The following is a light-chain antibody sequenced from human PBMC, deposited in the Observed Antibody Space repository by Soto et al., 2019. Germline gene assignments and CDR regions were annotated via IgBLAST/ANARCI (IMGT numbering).Light chain of an antibody. CDR1: SSDVGGYNF. Sequence: QSVLTQPRSVSGSPGQSVTISCTGTSSDVGGYNFVSWYQHPPGKAPKLMLYDVTNRPSGVPDRFSGSKSDNTASLTISGLQAEDEADYYCCSYAGSDTYVFGPGTKVTVL. J-gene: IGLJ1*01. CDR3: CSYAGSDTYV. V-gene: IGLV2-11*01. CDR2: DVT.